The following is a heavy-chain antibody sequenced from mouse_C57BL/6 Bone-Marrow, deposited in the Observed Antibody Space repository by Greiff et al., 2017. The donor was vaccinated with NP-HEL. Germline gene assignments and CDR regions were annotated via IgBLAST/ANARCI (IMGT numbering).Heavy chain of an antibody. CDR2: IYPGSGNT. CDR3: ARSGWLLWFAY. D-gene: IGHD2-3*01. V-gene: IGHV1-76*01. CDR1: GYTFTDYY. J-gene: IGHJ3*01. Sequence: QVQLQQSGAELVRPGASVKLSCKASGYTFTDYYINWVKQRPGQGLEWIARIYPGSGNTYYNEKFKGKATLTAEKSSSTAYMQLSSLTSEDSAVYFCARSGWLLWFAYWGQGTLVTVSA.